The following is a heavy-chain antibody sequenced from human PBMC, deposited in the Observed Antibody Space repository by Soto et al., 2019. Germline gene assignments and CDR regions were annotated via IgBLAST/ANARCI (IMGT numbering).Heavy chain of an antibody. D-gene: IGHD2-15*01. CDR2: TGSGTGPG. J-gene: IGHJ4*02. CDR3: ARRDSGGFYRYFDA. Sequence: QVQLVQSGAEVKKPGSSVKVSCKASGGTFSTNPISWVRQAPGHGLEWMGGTGSGTGPGNHAQKFQGRLTITVDKSTSTGYMELSILSSEDTAVYYCARRDSGGFYRYFDAWGQGTLVTVSS. V-gene: IGHV1-69*06. CDR1: GGTFSTNP.